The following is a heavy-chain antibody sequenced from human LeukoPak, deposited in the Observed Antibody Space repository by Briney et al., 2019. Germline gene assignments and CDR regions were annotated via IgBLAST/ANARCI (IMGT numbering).Heavy chain of an antibody. CDR2: ISSSSSYI. CDR3: ARGLSGYDGLGY. J-gene: IGHJ4*02. D-gene: IGHD5-12*01. CDR1: GFTFSSYW. Sequence: GGSLRLSCAASGFTFSSYWMNWVRQAPGKGLEWVSSISSSSSYIYYADSVKGRFTISRDNAKNSLYLQMNSLRAEDTAVYYCARGLSGYDGLGYWGQGTLVTVSS. V-gene: IGHV3-21*01.